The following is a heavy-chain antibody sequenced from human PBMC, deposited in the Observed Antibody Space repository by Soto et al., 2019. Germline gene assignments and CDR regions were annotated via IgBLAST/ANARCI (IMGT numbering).Heavy chain of an antibody. J-gene: IGHJ4*02. V-gene: IGHV2-70*11. CDR3: ARIPNWNYYFDY. D-gene: IGHD1-1*01. Sequence: GSGPTLVNPTQTLTLTCTFSGFSLSTSGICVSWIRQPPGKALEWLARIDWDDDKYYSTSLKTRLTISKDTSKNQVVLTMTNMDPVDTATYYCARIPNWNYYFDYWGQGTLVTVSS. CDR1: GFSLSTSGIC. CDR2: IDWDDDK.